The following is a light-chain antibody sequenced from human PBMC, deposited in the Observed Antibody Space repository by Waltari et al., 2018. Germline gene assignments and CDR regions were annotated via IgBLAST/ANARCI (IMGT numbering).Light chain of an antibody. V-gene: IGLV1-51*01. Sequence: QSVLTQPPSLSAAPGQKATISRSGNSSNTPSNFVSWYQQVSGTPPRLLIYDNRQRASGLPDRISASKSGTSATLVITGLQTADEADYFCATWDNTLSAAVFGGGTKLTVL. CDR1: SSNTPSNF. J-gene: IGLJ2*01. CDR3: ATWDNTLSAAV. CDR2: DNR.